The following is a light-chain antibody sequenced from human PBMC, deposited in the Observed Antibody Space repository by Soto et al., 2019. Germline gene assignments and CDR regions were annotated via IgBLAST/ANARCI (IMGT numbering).Light chain of an antibody. CDR2: EVT. V-gene: IGLV2-14*01. Sequence: QSALTQPASVSGSPGQSITISCTGTRTDIGSYKYVSWYQHHPGKAPKLMIYEVTNRPSGVSNRFSGSKSGNTASLTISGLQAEDEADYYCSSFTSSSTLVFGGGTKVTVL. CDR3: SSFTSSSTLV. CDR1: RTDIGSYKY. J-gene: IGLJ3*02.